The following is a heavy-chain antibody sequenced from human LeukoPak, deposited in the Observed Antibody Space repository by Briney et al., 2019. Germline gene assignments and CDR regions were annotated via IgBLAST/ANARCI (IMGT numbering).Heavy chain of an antibody. CDR2: INPSGGST. CDR1: GYTFTSYG. V-gene: IGHV1-46*01. Sequence: ASVRVSCKASGYTFTSYGISWVRQAPGQGLEWMGIINPSGGSTSYAQKFQGRVTMTRDMSTSTVYMELSSLRSEDTAVYYCAREQSGSSSVGAVDYWGQGTLVTVSS. J-gene: IGHJ4*02. D-gene: IGHD6-6*01. CDR3: AREQSGSSSVGAVDY.